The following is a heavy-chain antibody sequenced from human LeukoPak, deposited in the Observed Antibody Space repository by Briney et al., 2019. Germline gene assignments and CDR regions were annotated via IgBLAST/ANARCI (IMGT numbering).Heavy chain of an antibody. D-gene: IGHD1-26*01. V-gene: IGHV3-48*01. Sequence: GGSLRLSCVASGFTLSRYSMNWVRKAPGKGLEWVSYISSSSSTKYYADSVKGRFTISRDNAKKSLYLQMNSLRAEDTAVYYCGRGGSYYNEAFDIWGQGTMVIVSS. CDR3: GRGGSYYNEAFDI. CDR2: ISSSSSTK. CDR1: GFTLSRYS. J-gene: IGHJ3*02.